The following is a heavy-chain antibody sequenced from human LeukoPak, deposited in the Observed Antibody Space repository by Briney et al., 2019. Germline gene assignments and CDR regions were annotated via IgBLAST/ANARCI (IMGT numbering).Heavy chain of an antibody. Sequence: GSLRLSCAASGFLFSSYAMIWVRQAPGKGLEWVSSISGSGGSTYHADSVKGRFTISRDNSKNTLYLQMNSLKAEDTAVYYCAKEDRSGSSGYNDYWGQGTLVTVSS. CDR2: ISGSGGST. D-gene: IGHD3-22*01. J-gene: IGHJ4*02. V-gene: IGHV3-23*01. CDR3: AKEDRSGSSGYNDY. CDR1: GFLFSSYA.